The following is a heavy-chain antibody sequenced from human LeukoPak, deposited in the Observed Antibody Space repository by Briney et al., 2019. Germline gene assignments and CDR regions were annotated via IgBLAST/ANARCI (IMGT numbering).Heavy chain of an antibody. D-gene: IGHD3-10*01. CDR3: AAHYGSGSPDY. Sequence: GGSLRLSCAASGFTFSSYSMNWVRQAPGKGLQWVSSISSSSIYIYYADSVKGRFTISRDNAKNSLYLHLNSLRAEDTAVYYCAAHYGSGSPDYWGQGTLVTVSS. CDR1: GFTFSSYS. V-gene: IGHV3-21*01. CDR2: ISSSSIYI. J-gene: IGHJ4*02.